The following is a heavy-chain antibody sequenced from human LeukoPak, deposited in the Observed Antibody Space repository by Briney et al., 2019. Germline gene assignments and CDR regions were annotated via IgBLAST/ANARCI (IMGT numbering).Heavy chain of an antibody. CDR2: ISSSSSYI. CDR1: GFTFSSYS. J-gene: IGHJ4*02. Sequence: GGSLRLSCAASGFTFSSYSMNWVRQAPGKGLEWVSSISSSSSYIYYADSVKGRFTIPRDNAKNSLYLQMNSLRAEDTAVYYCASNPYDSSGYYYKWGQGTLVTVSS. D-gene: IGHD3-22*01. V-gene: IGHV3-21*01. CDR3: ASNPYDSSGYYYK.